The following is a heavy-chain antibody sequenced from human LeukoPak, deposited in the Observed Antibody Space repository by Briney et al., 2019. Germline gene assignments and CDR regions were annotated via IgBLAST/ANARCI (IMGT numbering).Heavy chain of an antibody. D-gene: IGHD2-15*01. CDR1: GGSFNGYY. V-gene: IGHV4-34*01. Sequence: SETLSLTCAVYGGSFNGYYWSWIRQPPGKGLEWIGEINHSGSTNYNPSLKSRVTISVDTSKNQFSLKLSSVTAADTAVYYCATGLGYCSGGSCYSGFTQAPLDYWGQGTLVTVSS. CDR2: INHSGST. J-gene: IGHJ4*02. CDR3: ATGLGYCSGGSCYSGFTQAPLDY.